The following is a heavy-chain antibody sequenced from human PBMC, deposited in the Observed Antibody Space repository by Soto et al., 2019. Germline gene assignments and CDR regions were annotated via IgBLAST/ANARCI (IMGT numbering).Heavy chain of an antibody. V-gene: IGHV4-31*03. CDR3: ARVPDY. J-gene: IGHJ4*02. Sequence: QVQLQESGPGLVKPSQTLSPTCTFPGGSFSRGGTSWSWFRQHPGKGLEWIGYIYYSGSTYYNPSLKSRVTISVDTSKNQFSLKLSSVTAADTAVYYCARVPDYWGQGTLVTVSS. CDR1: GGSFSRGGTS. CDR2: IYYSGST.